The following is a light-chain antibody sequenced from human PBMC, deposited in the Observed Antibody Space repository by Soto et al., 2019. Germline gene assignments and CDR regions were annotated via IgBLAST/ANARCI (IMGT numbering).Light chain of an antibody. CDR3: AAWDDSLNGYV. Sequence: QSALTQPPSASGTPGRRVTISCSGSSSNIGSNNVNWYQQFPGTAPKLLIYSSNQRPSGVPDRVSGSKSGTSASLAISGLQSEDEADYYCAAWDDSLNGYVFGTGTKVTVL. V-gene: IGLV1-44*01. J-gene: IGLJ1*01. CDR1: SSNIGSNN. CDR2: SSN.